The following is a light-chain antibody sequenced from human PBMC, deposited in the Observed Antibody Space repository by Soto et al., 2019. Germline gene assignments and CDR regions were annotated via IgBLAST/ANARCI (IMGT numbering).Light chain of an antibody. CDR2: GAF. CDR1: PSVSSN. J-gene: IGKJ4*01. V-gene: IGKV3D-15*02. Sequence: EIVMTQSPATLSVSPGARAPPSCRASPSVSSNLAWYQQTPGPAPRLLIYGAFTRATGIPARFSGSGSGTEFTLTISRLEPEDFAVYYCQQYGSSPLTFGGGTKVDI. CDR3: QQYGSSPLT.